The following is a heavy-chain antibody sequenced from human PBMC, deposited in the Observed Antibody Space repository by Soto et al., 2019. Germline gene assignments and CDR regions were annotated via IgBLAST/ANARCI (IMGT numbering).Heavy chain of an antibody. CDR3: ARGDSTDCSNGVCSFFYNHDMDV. Sequence: ASVKVSCKASGYSFTDYHIHWVRQAPGQGLEWLGRVNPKSGGTSTAQKFQGWVTMTTDTSISTASMELTRLTSDDTAIYYCARGDSTDCSNGVCSFFYNHDMDVWGQGTTVTVYS. D-gene: IGHD2-8*01. V-gene: IGHV1-2*04. CDR1: GYSFTDYH. J-gene: IGHJ6*02. CDR2: VNPKSGGT.